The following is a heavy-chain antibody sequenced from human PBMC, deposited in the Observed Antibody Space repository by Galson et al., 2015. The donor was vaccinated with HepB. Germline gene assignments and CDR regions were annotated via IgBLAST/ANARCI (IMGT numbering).Heavy chain of an antibody. D-gene: IGHD2-21*02. V-gene: IGHV3-30*18. J-gene: IGHJ3*02. CDR1: GFTFSSYG. CDR2: ISYDGSNK. Sequence: SLRLSCAASGFTFSSYGMHWVRQAPGKGLEWVAVISYDGSNKYYADSVKGRFTISRDNSKNTLYLQMNSLRAEDTAVYYCAKDGGWSGGDSDDAFDIWGQGTMVTVSS. CDR3: AKDGGWSGGDSDDAFDI.